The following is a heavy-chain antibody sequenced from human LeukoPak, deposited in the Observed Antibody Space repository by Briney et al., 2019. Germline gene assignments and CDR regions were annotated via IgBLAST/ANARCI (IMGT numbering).Heavy chain of an antibody. D-gene: IGHD3-10*01. Sequence: GGSLRLSCAASGFTFSSSAMSWVRQAPGKGLEWVSAISGNADRTHYAASVKDRFTVSRDTSTYTLFLQLNSLRAEDTAIYYCAKLLRGVVVPYFDSWGQGTLVTVSS. CDR3: AKLLRGVVVPYFDS. J-gene: IGHJ4*02. V-gene: IGHV3-23*01. CDR1: GFTFSSSA. CDR2: ISGNADRT.